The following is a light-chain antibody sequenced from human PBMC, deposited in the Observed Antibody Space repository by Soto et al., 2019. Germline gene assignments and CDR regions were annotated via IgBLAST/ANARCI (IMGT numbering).Light chain of an antibody. Sequence: ILMTQSPATLAVSPGDRATLSCRASQIISSNLAWYQQKPGQAPRLLIYGASTRATGIPARFSGSGSGTDFTLTISSLQSEDFAVYYCQQYSDWPPYTFGQGTKLEIK. CDR2: GAS. CDR1: QIISSN. CDR3: QQYSDWPPYT. J-gene: IGKJ2*01. V-gene: IGKV3-15*01.